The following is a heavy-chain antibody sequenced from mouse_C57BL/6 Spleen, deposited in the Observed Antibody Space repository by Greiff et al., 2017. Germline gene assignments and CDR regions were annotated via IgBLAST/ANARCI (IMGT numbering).Heavy chain of an antibody. CDR2: ISDGGSYT. J-gene: IGHJ4*01. CDR3: ARPHYGSSLCYAMGY. D-gene: IGHD1-1*01. CDR1: GFTFSSYA. V-gene: IGHV5-4*03. Sequence: EVKLMESGGGLVKPGGSLKLSCAASGFTFSSYAMSWVRQTPEKRLEWVATISDGGSYTYYPDNVKGRFTISRDNAKNNLYLQMSHLKSEDTAMYYCARPHYGSSLCYAMGYWGQGTSVTVSS.